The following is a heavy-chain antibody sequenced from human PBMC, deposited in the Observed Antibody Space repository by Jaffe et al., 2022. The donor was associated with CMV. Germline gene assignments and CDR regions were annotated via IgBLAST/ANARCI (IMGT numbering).Heavy chain of an antibody. CDR1: GFTFSRYA. CDR3: AKDRGGSRFLEWLSGLDV. CDR2: VSASGGTT. D-gene: IGHD3-3*01. J-gene: IGHJ6*02. Sequence: EVQLLESGGGLVQPGGSLRLSCAVSGFTFSRYAMSWVRQAPGKGLEWVSAVSASGGTTNYADSVKGRFTVSRDNSQKTLYLQMNTLRADDTAVYYCAKDRGGSRFLEWLSGLDVWGLGTTVTVSS. V-gene: IGHV3-23*01.